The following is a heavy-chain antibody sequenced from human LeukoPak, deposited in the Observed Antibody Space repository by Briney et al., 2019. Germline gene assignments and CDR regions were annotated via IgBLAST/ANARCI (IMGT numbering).Heavy chain of an antibody. CDR2: INPSGGST. CDR1: GYTFTSYY. CDR3: AREGLYYDSSGYPLDY. Sequence: ASVKVSCKASGYTFTSYYMHWVRQAPGQGLEWMGIINPSGGSTNYAQKFQGRVTITADESTSTAYMELSSLRSEDTAVYYCAREGLYYDSSGYPLDYWGQGTLVTVSS. J-gene: IGHJ4*02. V-gene: IGHV1-46*01. D-gene: IGHD3-22*01.